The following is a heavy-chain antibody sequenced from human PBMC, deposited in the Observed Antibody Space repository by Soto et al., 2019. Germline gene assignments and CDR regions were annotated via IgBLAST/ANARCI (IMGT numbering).Heavy chain of an antibody. J-gene: IGHJ4*02. Sequence: PSETLSLTCTVSGGSISLSYWSWIRQPPGKGLEWIGYIHYTGNTNYNPSLSSRVTISLDTSKDQFSLKLRSVTAADTAVYYCARGLDYYDSRGYHIGSYYFDNWGQGILVTVSS. CDR2: IHYTGNT. V-gene: IGHV4-59*01. CDR1: GGSISLSY. CDR3: ARGLDYYDSRGYHIGSYYFDN. D-gene: IGHD3-22*01.